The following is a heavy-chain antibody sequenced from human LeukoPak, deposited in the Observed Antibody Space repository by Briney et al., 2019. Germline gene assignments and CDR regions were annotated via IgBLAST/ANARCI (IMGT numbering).Heavy chain of an antibody. CDR1: GFTFSSYA. V-gene: IGHV3-23*01. CDR2: ISGSGGST. D-gene: IGHD3-22*01. J-gene: IGHJ4*02. CDR3: AKLTGIVGAGVHFDY. Sequence: GGSLRLSCAASGFTFSSYAMSWVRQAPGKGLEWVSAISGSGGSTYYADSVKGRFTISRDNSKNTLYLQMNSLRAEDTAVYYRAKLTGIVGAGVHFDYWGQGTLVTVSS.